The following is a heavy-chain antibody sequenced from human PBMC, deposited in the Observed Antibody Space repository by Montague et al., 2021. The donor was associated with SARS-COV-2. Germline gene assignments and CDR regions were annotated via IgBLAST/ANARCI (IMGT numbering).Heavy chain of an antibody. CDR2: VFYNKGT. CDR3: VRHPQYDGLNGPPDF. V-gene: IGHV4-59*08. D-gene: IGHD3-9*01. CDR1: GVSVTDYY. Sequence: SETLSLTCTVSGVSVTDYYWSWIRQPPGKGLEWVGDVFYNKGTNFNPSLKSRVAISVDTSKNQFSLRLTSVTAADTAFYYCVRHPQYDGLNGPPDFWDQGTLVTVSS. J-gene: IGHJ4*02.